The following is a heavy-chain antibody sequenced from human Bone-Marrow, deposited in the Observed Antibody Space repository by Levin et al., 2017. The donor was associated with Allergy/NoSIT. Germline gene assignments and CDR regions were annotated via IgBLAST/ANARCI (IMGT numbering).Heavy chain of an antibody. CDR1: GGSISSGDDY. Sequence: SQTLSLPCTVSGGSISSGDDYCSWIRQPPGKGLEWIGYIYYSGSTYYNPSLKSRVTISVDTSKNQFSLRLSFVTATDTAVYYCARCTGGTCYTGLDYWGQGTLVTVSS. D-gene: IGHD2-15*01. CDR3: ARCTGGTCYTGLDY. V-gene: IGHV4-30-4*01. CDR2: IYYSGST. J-gene: IGHJ4*02.